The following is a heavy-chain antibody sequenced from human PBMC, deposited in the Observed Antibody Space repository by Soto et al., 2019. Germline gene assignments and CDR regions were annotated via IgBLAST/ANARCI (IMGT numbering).Heavy chain of an antibody. CDR2: INTDGST. CDR3: AKNYYFDS. V-gene: IGHV3-23*01. CDR1: GFTFSSYA. J-gene: IGHJ4*02. Sequence: EVQLLESGGGLIQPGGSLRLSCATSGFTFSSYAMSWARQAPGTGLEWVSSINTDGSTYYTDSVKGRFTISRDNSRNTLYRQMNNLRAEDTAIYYCAKNYYFDSWGQGTLVTVSS.